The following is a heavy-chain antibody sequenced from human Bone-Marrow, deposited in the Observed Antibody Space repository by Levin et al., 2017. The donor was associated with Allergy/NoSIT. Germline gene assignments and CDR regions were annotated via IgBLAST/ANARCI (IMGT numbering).Heavy chain of an antibody. J-gene: IGHJ3*01. D-gene: IGHD6-19*01. CDR2: MSHSGHS. V-gene: IGHV4-59*01. CDR3: ARTEWYSSGWSALDV. Sequence: KASETLSLTCTVSGTPITSYYWTWIRQPPGNGLEWIGFMSHSGHSKYNPSLKSRVTISVVTSENQVSLSLTSVTAADTAVYYCARTEWYSSGWSALDVWGQGTMVTVSS. CDR1: GTPITSYY.